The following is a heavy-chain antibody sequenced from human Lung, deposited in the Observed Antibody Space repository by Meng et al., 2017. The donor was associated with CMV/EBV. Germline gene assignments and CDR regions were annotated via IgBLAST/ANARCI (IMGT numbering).Heavy chain of an antibody. CDR2: INHSGST. CDR1: GGSFSGYY. CDR3: ARGGYCSSTSCYKLYRNWFDP. Sequence: LXCAVYGGSFSGYYWSWIRQPPGKGLEWIGEINHSGSTNYNPSLKSRVTISVDTSKNQFSLKLSSVTAADTAVYYCARGGYCSSTSCYKLYRNWFDPWXKGTXVTVSS. V-gene: IGHV4-34*01. J-gene: IGHJ5*02. D-gene: IGHD2-2*02.